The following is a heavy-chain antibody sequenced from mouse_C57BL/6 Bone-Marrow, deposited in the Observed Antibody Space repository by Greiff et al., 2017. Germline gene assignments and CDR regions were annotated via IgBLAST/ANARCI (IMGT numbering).Heavy chain of an antibody. V-gene: IGHV2-2*01. J-gene: IGHJ3*01. CDR2: IWSGGST. CDR1: GFSLTSYG. D-gene: IGHD3-1*01. CDR3: ARMGFSVAY. Sequence: VQLQQSGPGLVQPSQSLSITCTVSGFSLTSYGVHWVRQSPGKGLEWLGVIWSGGSTDYNAAFISRLSISKDNSKSQVFFKMNSLQADDTAIYYCARMGFSVAYWGQGTLVTVSA.